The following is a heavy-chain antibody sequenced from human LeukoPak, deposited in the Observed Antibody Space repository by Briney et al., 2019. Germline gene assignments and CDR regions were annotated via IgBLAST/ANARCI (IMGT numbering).Heavy chain of an antibody. J-gene: IGHJ4*02. CDR1: GFTFSSYA. D-gene: IGHD1-1*01. CDR3: AIGNDLEFDY. Sequence: PGGSLRLSCAASGFTFSSYAMNWVRQAPGKGLEWVSAISGSGDSTYYADSVKGRFTISRDNSKNTLYLQMNTLTVEDTALYYCAIGNDLEFDYWGQGTPVTVSS. V-gene: IGHV3-23*01. CDR2: ISGSGDST.